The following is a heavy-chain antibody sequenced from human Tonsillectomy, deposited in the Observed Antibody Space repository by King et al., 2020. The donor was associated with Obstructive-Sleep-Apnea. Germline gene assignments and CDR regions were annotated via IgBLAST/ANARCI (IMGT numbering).Heavy chain of an antibody. CDR1: GFIVRDYW. CDR2: INENGREK. Sequence: VQLVESGGGLVQPGGSLRLSCEVSGFIVRDYWMSWFLQAPGKGLEWVGNINENGREKYYVDYVNGGFTITRDNAKNLLYLQMDGLRVEDTAVYFCARAGGVGTADYWGQGTLATVSS. D-gene: IGHD4-23*01. V-gene: IGHV3-7*03. CDR3: ARAGGVGTADY. J-gene: IGHJ4*02.